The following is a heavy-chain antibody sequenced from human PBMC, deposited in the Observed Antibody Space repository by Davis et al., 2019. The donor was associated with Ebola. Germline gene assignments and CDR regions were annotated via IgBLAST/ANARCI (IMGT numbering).Heavy chain of an antibody. D-gene: IGHD3-22*01. CDR3: RVVVISGDAFDI. Sequence: ASVKVSCKASGFILTNYAIHWVRQAPGQRLEWMGWVHGGNGNTKYSQKFQGRVTITRDTSASTAYMELSSLRSEDTAVYYCRVVVISGDAFDIWGQGTMVTVSS. V-gene: IGHV1-3*01. J-gene: IGHJ3*02. CDR1: GFILTNYA. CDR2: VHGGNGNT.